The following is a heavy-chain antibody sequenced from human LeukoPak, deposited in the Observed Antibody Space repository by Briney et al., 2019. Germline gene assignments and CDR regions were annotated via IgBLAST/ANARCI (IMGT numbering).Heavy chain of an antibody. CDR2: INPNSGGT. J-gene: IGHJ3*02. V-gene: IGHV1-2*02. CDR1: GYTFTNYG. CDR3: ARVWDSNYDAAFDI. D-gene: IGHD4-11*01. Sequence: ASVKVSCKASGYTFTNYGITWVRQAPGQGLEWMGWINPNSGGTNYAQKFQGRVTMTRDTSISTAYMERSRLRSDDTAVYYCARVWDSNYDAAFDIWGQGTMVTVSS.